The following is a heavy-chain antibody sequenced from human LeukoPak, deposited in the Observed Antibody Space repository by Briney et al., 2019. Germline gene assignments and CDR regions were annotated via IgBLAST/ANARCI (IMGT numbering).Heavy chain of an antibody. D-gene: IGHD5-18*01. CDR1: GGSISSSSYY. J-gene: IGHJ4*02. CDR3: ARLARGSGYSYSYEFDY. V-gene: IGHV4-39*01. Sequence: SETLSLTCTVSGGSISSSSYYWGWIRQPPGKGLEWIGSIYYSGSTYYNPSLKSRVTISVDTSKNQFSLKLSSVTAADTAVYYCARLARGSGYSYSYEFDYWGQGTLVTVSS. CDR2: IYYSGST.